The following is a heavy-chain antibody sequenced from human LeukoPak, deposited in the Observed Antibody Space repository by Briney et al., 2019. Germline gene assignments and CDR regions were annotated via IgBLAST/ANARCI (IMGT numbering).Heavy chain of an antibody. J-gene: IGHJ3*02. Sequence: GGSLRLSCAASGFTFSNYWLHWVRQAPGKGLVWVSHISGDGTSTLYADSVKGRLTISRDNAKNTLYLQMNSLRAEDTAVYYCARETSTSGAFDIWGQGTMVTVSS. CDR3: ARETSTSGAFDI. D-gene: IGHD3-16*01. CDR2: ISGDGTST. V-gene: IGHV3-74*01. CDR1: GFTFSNYW.